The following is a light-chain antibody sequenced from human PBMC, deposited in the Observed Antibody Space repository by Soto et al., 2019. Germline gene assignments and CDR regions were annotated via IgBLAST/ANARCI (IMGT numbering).Light chain of an antibody. CDR2: DVS. V-gene: IGLV2-14*01. CDR3: SSYTSSSTRV. J-gene: IGLJ1*01. CDR1: SSDVGGYNY. Sequence: QSALTQPASVSGSPGQSSTISCTGTSSDVGGYNYISWYQQHPGKAPKLMIYDVSNRPSGVSSRFSGSKSGNTASLTISGLQAEDEADYYCSSYTSSSTRVFGTGTKLTVL.